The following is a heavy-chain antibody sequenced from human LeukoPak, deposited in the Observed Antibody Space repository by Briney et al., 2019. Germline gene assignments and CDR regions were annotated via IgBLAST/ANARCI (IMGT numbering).Heavy chain of an antibody. J-gene: IGHJ2*01. CDR2: IYYSGST. CDR3: ARSQWLALGYFDL. D-gene: IGHD6-19*01. Sequence: SQTLSLTCTVSGGSIIGNSTDYWGWVRLTPGKGLEWIGSIYYSGSTYYNPSLKSRVTISVDTSKNQFSLKLSSVTAADTAVYYCARSQWLALGYFDLWGRGTLVTVSS. CDR1: GGSIIGNSTDY. V-gene: IGHV4-39*07.